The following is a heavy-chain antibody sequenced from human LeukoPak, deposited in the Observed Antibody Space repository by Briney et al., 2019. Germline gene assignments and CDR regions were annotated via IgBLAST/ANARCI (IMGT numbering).Heavy chain of an antibody. V-gene: IGHV3-33*06. D-gene: IGHD3-22*01. Sequence: GTSLRLSCAASGFTFSNYGMHWVRQAPGKGLEWVAVIWYDGSNKYYADSVKGRFTISRDNSKNTLYLQMNSLRAEDTAMYYCAKYDNSGRAGGYWGQGTLVTVSS. J-gene: IGHJ4*02. CDR2: IWYDGSNK. CDR1: GFTFSNYG. CDR3: AKYDNSGRAGGY.